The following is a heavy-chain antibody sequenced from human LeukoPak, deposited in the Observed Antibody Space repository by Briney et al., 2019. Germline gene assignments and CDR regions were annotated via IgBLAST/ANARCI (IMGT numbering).Heavy chain of an antibody. Sequence: GSSVKVSCKASGGTFSSYAISWVRQAPGQGLEWMGGIIPIFGTANYAQKFQGGVTITTDEFTSTAYMELSSLRSEDTAVYYCARDSSGPVEFAYWGQGTLVTVSS. CDR3: ARDSSGPVEFAY. D-gene: IGHD6-19*01. CDR2: IIPIFGTA. V-gene: IGHV1-69*05. J-gene: IGHJ4*02. CDR1: GGTFSSYA.